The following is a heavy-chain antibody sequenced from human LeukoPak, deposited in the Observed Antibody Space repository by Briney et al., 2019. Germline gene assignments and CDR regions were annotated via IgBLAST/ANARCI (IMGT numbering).Heavy chain of an antibody. Sequence: SETLSLTCAVYGGSFSGYYWSWIRQPPGKGLEWIGSIYYSGSTYYNPSLKSRVTISVDTSKNQFSLKLSSVTAADTAVYYCARAGSYYDSSGYYQLDFWGQGTLVTVSS. V-gene: IGHV4-34*01. J-gene: IGHJ4*02. CDR3: ARAGSYYDSSGYYQLDF. CDR1: GGSFSGYY. D-gene: IGHD3-22*01. CDR2: IYYSGST.